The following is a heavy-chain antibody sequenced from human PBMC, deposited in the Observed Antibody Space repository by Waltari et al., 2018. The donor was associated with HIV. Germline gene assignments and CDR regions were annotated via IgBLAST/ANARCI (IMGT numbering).Heavy chain of an antibody. Sequence: EVQLVESGGGLVQPGGSLRLSCAASGFTFSSYWMSWVRQAPGKGLEWVANIKQDGSEKDYVDSVKGRFTISRDNAKNSLYLQMNSLRAEDTAVYYCASGLGYLTYWYFDLWGRGTLVTVSS. CDR2: IKQDGSEK. CDR3: ASGLGYLTYWYFDL. CDR1: GFTFSSYW. D-gene: IGHD1-1*01. J-gene: IGHJ2*01. V-gene: IGHV3-7*01.